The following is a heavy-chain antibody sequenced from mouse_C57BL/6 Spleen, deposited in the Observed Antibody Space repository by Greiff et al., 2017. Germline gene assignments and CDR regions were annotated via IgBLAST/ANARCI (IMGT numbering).Heavy chain of an antibody. CDR3: ATAQNYAMDY. J-gene: IGHJ4*01. CDR1: GYTFTSYW. V-gene: IGHV1-69*01. CDR2: IDPSDSYT. Sequence: QVQLQQPGAELVMPGASVKLSCKASGYTFTSYWMPWVKQRPGQGLEWIGEIDPSDSYTNYNQQFKGKSTLTVDKSSNTAYMQLSSLTSEDSAVYYCATAQNYAMDYWGQGTSVTVSS. D-gene: IGHD3-2*02.